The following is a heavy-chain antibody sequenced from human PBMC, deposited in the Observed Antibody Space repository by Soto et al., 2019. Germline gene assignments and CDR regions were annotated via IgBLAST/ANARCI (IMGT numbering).Heavy chain of an antibody. CDR1: GGSISSGDYY. D-gene: IGHD5-12*01. Sequence: SETLSLTCTVSGGSISSGDYYWSWIRQPPGKGLEWIGYIYYSGSTYYNPSLKSRVTISVETSKNQFSLKLSSVTAADTAVYYCAREYSTAPWFDPWGQGTMVAVSS. CDR3: AREYSTAPWFDP. J-gene: IGHJ5*02. V-gene: IGHV4-30-4*01. CDR2: IYYSGST.